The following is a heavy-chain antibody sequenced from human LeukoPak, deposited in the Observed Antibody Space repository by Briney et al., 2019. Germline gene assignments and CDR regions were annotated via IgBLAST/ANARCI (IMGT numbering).Heavy chain of an antibody. CDR1: GFTFSSYG. J-gene: IGHJ4*02. Sequence: GGSLRLSCAASGFTFSSYGMSWVRQAPGKGLEWVSAISGSGGSTYYADSVKGRFTISRDNSKNTLYLQMNSLRAEDTAVYYCAKGRSVTTNFDYWGQGALVTVSS. CDR3: AKGRSVTTNFDY. V-gene: IGHV3-23*01. D-gene: IGHD4-17*01. CDR2: ISGSGGST.